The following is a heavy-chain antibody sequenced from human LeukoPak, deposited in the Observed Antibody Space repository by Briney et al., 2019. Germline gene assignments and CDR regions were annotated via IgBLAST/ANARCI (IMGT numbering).Heavy chain of an antibody. CDR1: GFTFGDYA. D-gene: IGHD2-21*02. CDR3: TREGAYCGGDCYNDAFDI. J-gene: IGHJ3*02. V-gene: IGHV3-49*04. CDR2: IRSKAYGGTT. Sequence: GGSLGLSCTASGFTFGDYAMSWVRQAPGKGLEWVGFIRSKAYGGTTEYAASVKGRFTISRDDSKSIAYLQMNSLKTEDTAVYYCTREGAYCGGDCYNDAFDIWGQGTMVTVSS.